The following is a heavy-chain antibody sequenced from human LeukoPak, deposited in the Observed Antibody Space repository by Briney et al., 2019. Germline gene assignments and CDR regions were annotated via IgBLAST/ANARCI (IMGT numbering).Heavy chain of an antibody. Sequence: PSETLSLTCTVSGGSISSYYWSWIRQPPGKGLEWIGYIYYSGSTNYNPSLKSRVTISVDTSKNQFSLKLSSVTAADTAVYYCARGYYDSSGRYNWFDPWGQGTLVTVSS. J-gene: IGHJ5*02. CDR1: GGSISSYY. CDR3: ARGYYDSSGRYNWFDP. CDR2: IYYSGST. V-gene: IGHV4-59*01. D-gene: IGHD3-22*01.